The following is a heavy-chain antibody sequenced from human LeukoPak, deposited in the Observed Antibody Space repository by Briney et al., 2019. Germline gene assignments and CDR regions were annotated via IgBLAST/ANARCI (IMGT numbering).Heavy chain of an antibody. D-gene: IGHD3-22*01. CDR3: ARGARGLDDY. CDR1: GYTFTSYG. CDR2: ISAYNGNT. Sequence: ASVKVSCKASGYTFTSYGISWVRQAPGQGLEWMGWISAYNGNTNYAQKFQGRVTMTRDTSTSTVYMELSSLRSEDTAVYYCARGARGLDDYWGQGTLVTVSS. V-gene: IGHV1-18*01. J-gene: IGHJ4*02.